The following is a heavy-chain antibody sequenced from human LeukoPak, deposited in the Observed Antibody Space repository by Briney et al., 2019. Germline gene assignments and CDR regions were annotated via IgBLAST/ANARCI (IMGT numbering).Heavy chain of an antibody. CDR1: GFTFSSYA. D-gene: IGHD6-13*01. CDR2: ISGSGGST. CDR3: AKDLHSSSWYNYFQH. J-gene: IGHJ1*01. V-gene: IGHV3-23*01. Sequence: GGSLRLSCAASGFTFSSYAMSWVRQAPGKGLEWVSAISGSGGSTYYADSVKGRFTISRDNSKNTLYLQMNSLRAEDTAVYYCAKDLHSSSWYNYFQHWGQGTLVTVSS.